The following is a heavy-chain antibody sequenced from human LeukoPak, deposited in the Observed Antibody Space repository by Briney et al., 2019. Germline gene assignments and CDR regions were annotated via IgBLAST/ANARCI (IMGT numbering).Heavy chain of an antibody. CDR3: ARDGASADGIAAAGRLYNWFDP. CDR2: IHSGGDT. V-gene: IGHV3-66*01. D-gene: IGHD6-13*01. Sequence: GGSLRLSCVTSGFNVRTNFMSWVRQAPGKGLEWVSVIHSGGDTYYADSVKGRFTISRDNSENTVYLQMNSLRAEDTAVYYCARDGASADGIAAAGRLYNWFDPWGQGTLVTVSS. J-gene: IGHJ5*02. CDR1: GFNVRTNF.